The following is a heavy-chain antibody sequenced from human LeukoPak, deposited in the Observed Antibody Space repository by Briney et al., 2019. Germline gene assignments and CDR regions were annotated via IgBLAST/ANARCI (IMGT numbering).Heavy chain of an antibody. Sequence: GSLRLSCAASGFTFSSYWMSWVRQAPGKGLEWVANIKQDGSEKYYVDSVKGRFTISRDNAKNSLYLQMNSLRAEDTAVYYCARNGAPVVTAITPYYYYMDVWGKGTTVTVSS. CDR2: IKQDGSEK. D-gene: IGHD2-21*02. CDR3: ARNGAPVVTAITPYYYYMDV. V-gene: IGHV3-7*01. CDR1: GFTFSSYW. J-gene: IGHJ6*03.